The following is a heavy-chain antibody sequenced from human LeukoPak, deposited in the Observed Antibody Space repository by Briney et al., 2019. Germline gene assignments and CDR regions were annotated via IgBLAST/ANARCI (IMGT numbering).Heavy chain of an antibody. J-gene: IGHJ4*02. CDR3: AKDPGIAARPDY. D-gene: IGHD6-6*01. CDR2: IRYDGSNK. CDR1: GFTFSSYG. V-gene: IGHV3-30*02. Sequence: GGSLRLSCAASGFTFSSYGMHWVRQAPGKGLEWVAFIRYDGSNKYYADSVKGRFTISRDNSKNTLYLQMNSLRAEDTAVYYCAKDPGIAARPDYWGQGTLVTVSS.